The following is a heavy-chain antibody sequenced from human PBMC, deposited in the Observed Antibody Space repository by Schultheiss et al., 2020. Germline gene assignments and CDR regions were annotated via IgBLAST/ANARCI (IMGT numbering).Heavy chain of an antibody. J-gene: IGHJ1*01. CDR2: IYYSGST. V-gene: IGHV4-39*01. Sequence: SQTLSLTCTVSGGSISSYYWGWIRQPPGKGLEWIGSIYYSGSTYYNPSLKSRVTISVDTSKNQFSLKLSSVTAADTAVYYCARQVAAAGSPEYFQHWGQGTLVTVSS. CDR1: GGSISSYY. CDR3: ARQVAAAGSPEYFQH. D-gene: IGHD6-13*01.